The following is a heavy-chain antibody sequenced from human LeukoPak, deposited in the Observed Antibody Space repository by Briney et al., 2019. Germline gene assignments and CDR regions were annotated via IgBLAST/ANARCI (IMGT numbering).Heavy chain of an antibody. J-gene: IGHJ4*02. Sequence: GGSLRLSCAAPGFNVSSNYMSWVRQAPGKGLEWVSVIYRGGSTYYADSVKGRFTISRDNSKNTLYLQMNSLRAEDTAVYYCARASMRMTTAGLVDYWGRGTLVTVSS. V-gene: IGHV3-66*01. CDR3: ARASMRMTTAGLVDY. CDR1: GFNVSSNY. D-gene: IGHD6-13*01. CDR2: IYRGGST.